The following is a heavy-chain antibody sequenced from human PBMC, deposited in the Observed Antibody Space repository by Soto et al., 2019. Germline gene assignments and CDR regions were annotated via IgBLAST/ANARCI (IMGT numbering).Heavy chain of an antibody. D-gene: IGHD5-18*01. CDR1: GFTFSSYA. Sequence: GGSLRLSCAASGFTFSSYAMHWVRQAPGKGLEWVAVISYDGSNKYYADSVKGRFTISRDNSKNTLYLQMNSLRAEDTAVYYCASTAIVLTLDYWGQGTPVNVSS. J-gene: IGHJ4*02. V-gene: IGHV3-30-3*01. CDR2: ISYDGSNK. CDR3: ASTAIVLTLDY.